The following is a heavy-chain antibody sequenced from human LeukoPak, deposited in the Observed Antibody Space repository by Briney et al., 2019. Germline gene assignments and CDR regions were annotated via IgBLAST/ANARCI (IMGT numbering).Heavy chain of an antibody. Sequence: GGSLRLSCAVAGCTFSSYSMNWVRQAPGNGLEMGSNIRRSSSYIYYADSVKGRFTISRDNAKNSLYLQMNSLRAEDTAVYYCARVLGSSWYLRGAFDIWGQGTMVTVSS. CDR2: IRRSSSYI. CDR3: ARVLGSSWYLRGAFDI. D-gene: IGHD6-13*01. J-gene: IGHJ3*02. V-gene: IGHV3-21*01. CDR1: GCTFSSYS.